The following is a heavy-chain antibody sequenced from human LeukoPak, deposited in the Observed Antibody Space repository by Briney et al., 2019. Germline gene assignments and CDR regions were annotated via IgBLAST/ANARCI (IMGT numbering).Heavy chain of an antibody. J-gene: IGHJ4*02. V-gene: IGHV3-23*01. D-gene: IGHD2-2*01. CDR1: GFTFSSYA. Sequence: SGGSLRLSCAASGFTFSSYAMSWVRQAPGKGLEWVSAISGSGGSTYYADSVKGRFTISRDNSKNTLYLQMNSLRAEDTAVYYCAKVDDQLLLGLFDYWGQGTLVTVSS. CDR2: ISGSGGST. CDR3: AKVDDQLLLGLFDY.